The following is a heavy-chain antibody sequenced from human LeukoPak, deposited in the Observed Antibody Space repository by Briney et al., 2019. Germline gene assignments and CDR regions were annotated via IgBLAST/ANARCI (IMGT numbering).Heavy chain of an antibody. J-gene: IGHJ4*02. CDR3: ARKIGVSIDY. Sequence: GGSLRLSCAASRFTFSNFDMHWVRQAPGKGLEWVTFIRFDGSNEYYADSVRGRFTISRDNSKNTLYLQMSSLRPEDTAVYYCARKIGVSIDYWGQGTLVTVSS. CDR2: IRFDGSNE. D-gene: IGHD5/OR15-5a*01. CDR1: RFTFSNFD. V-gene: IGHV3-30*02.